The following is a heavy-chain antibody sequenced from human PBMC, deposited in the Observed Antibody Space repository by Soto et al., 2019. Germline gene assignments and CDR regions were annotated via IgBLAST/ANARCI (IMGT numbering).Heavy chain of an antibody. Sequence: QVQLVQSGAEVKKPGASVKVSCKASGYSFTSYGISWVRQAPGQGLEWMGWISAYNGNKKYAHKIQGRVTMTTDTSTSTADMDLRSLRSDATAVYCLAIGLGQPLVDYWGQGTLVTVSS. CDR3: AIGLGQPLVDY. J-gene: IGHJ4*02. CDR2: ISAYNGNK. CDR1: GYSFTSYG. D-gene: IGHD6-13*01. V-gene: IGHV1-18*01.